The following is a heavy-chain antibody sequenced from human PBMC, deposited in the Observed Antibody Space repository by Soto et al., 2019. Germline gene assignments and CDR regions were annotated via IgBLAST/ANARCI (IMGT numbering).Heavy chain of an antibody. CDR2: ISYDGSNK. J-gene: IGHJ4*02. V-gene: IGHV3-30-3*01. CDR3: ARVPSSSGRAHFDF. CDR1: GFNFRSYA. D-gene: IGHD2-15*01. Sequence: GGSQRLSCTASGFNFRSYARHWVRQAPGKGLEWVAVISYDGSNKYYADSVKGRFTISRDNSKNTLYLQMNSLRAEDTAVYYCARVPSSSGRAHFDFWAREPCSRSP.